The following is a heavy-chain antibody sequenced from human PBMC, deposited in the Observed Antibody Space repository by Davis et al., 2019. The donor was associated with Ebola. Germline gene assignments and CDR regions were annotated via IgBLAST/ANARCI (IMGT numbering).Heavy chain of an antibody. Sequence: PSETLSLTCAVYGGSFSGYYWSWIRQPPGKGLEWIGEINHSGSTNYNPSLKSRVTISVDTSKNQFSLKLSSVTAADTAVYYCARSGYCSGGSCYPYYYYGMDVWGQGTTVTVSS. CDR2: INHSGST. V-gene: IGHV4-34*01. CDR1: GGSFSGYY. D-gene: IGHD2-15*01. J-gene: IGHJ6*02. CDR3: ARSGYCSGGSCYPYYYYGMDV.